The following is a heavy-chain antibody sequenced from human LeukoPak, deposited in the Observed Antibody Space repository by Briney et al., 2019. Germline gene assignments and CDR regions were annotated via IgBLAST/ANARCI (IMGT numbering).Heavy chain of an antibody. J-gene: IGHJ4*02. D-gene: IGHD3-22*01. CDR3: ARGSHFDSRD. CDR2: ISSSSSTI. CDR1: GFTFSSYS. V-gene: IGHV3-48*04. Sequence: SGGSLRLSCAASGFTFSSYSMNWVHQAPGKGLEWVSYISSSSSTIYYADSVKGRFTISRDNAKNSLYLQMNSLRAEDTAVYYCARGSHFDSRDWGQGTLVTVSS.